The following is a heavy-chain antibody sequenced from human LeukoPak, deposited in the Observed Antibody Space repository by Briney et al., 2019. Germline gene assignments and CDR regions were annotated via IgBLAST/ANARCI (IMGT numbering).Heavy chain of an antibody. D-gene: IGHD6-13*01. Sequence: GGSLRLSCAASGFTFTNYAMSWVRQAPGKGLEWVSTVSESGGSTNYADSVKGRFTISRDNSKNTLYLQMNSLRAEDTALYYCAKGWSYFLDNWGQGTLVTVSS. CDR2: VSESGGST. V-gene: IGHV3-23*01. J-gene: IGHJ4*02. CDR3: AKGWSYFLDN. CDR1: GFTFTNYA.